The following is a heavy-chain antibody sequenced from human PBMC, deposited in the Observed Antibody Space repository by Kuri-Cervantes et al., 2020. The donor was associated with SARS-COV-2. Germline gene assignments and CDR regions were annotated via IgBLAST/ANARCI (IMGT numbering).Heavy chain of an antibody. CDR2: INPSGGST. CDR1: GYTFTSYY. Sequence: ASVKVSCKASGYTFTSYYMHWVRQAPGQGLEWMGIINPSGGSTSYAQKFQGRVTMTTDTSTSTAYMELRSLRSDDTAVYYCARVCGGDCADNYYYYYGMDVWGQGTTVTVSS. D-gene: IGHD2-21*02. V-gene: IGHV1-46*01. J-gene: IGHJ6*02. CDR3: ARVCGGDCADNYYYYYGMDV.